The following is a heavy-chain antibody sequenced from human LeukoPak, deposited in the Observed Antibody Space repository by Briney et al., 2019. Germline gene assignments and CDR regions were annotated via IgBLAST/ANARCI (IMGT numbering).Heavy chain of an antibody. J-gene: IGHJ4*02. CDR3: ARGGCDGDCSFDY. Sequence: ASVKVSCKASEYSFTTYSFHWVRQAPGQGREGMGMSNPSGGSPRYAQKFQGTVTMTRDTTTNTVYMELSSLKSDDTAVYYCARGGCDGDCSFDYWGQGTLVTVSS. CDR1: EYSFTTYS. V-gene: IGHV1-46*01. CDR2: SNPSGGSP. D-gene: IGHD2-21*02.